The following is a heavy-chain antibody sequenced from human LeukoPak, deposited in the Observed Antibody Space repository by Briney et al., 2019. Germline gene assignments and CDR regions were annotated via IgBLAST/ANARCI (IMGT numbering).Heavy chain of an antibody. D-gene: IGHD3-10*02. CDR3: AELGITMIGGV. V-gene: IGHV3-48*03. Sequence: GGSLRLSCAASGFTFSTFAMVWVRQAPGKGLEWVSYISSSGSTIYYADSVKGRFTISRDNAKNSLYLQMNSLRAEDTAVYYCAELGITMIGGVWGKGTTVTISS. CDR1: GFTFSTFA. J-gene: IGHJ6*04. CDR2: ISSSGSTI.